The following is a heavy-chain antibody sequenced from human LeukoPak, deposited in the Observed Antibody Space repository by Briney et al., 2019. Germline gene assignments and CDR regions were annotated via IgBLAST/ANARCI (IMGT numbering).Heavy chain of an antibody. CDR1: EFTFGTYA. V-gene: IGHV3-64D*06. CDR3: ARLAAAGHSDF. J-gene: IGHJ4*02. D-gene: IGHD6-13*01. Sequence: GGSLRLSCSASEFTFGTYAMLWVRQAPGNGLEYVSAISSNGRDAYYAASVRGRFSISRVNSNNTLYLQMSSLRPEDTAMYYCARLAAAGHSDFRGQGALVAVSS. CDR2: ISSNGRDA.